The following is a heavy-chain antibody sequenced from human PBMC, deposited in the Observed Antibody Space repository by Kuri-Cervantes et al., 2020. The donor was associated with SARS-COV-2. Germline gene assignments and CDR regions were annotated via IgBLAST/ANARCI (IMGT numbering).Heavy chain of an antibody. J-gene: IGHJ4*02. Sequence: GSLRLSCTVSGGSISSYYWSWIRQPPGKGLEWIGYIYYSGSTNYNPSLKSRVTISVDTSKNQFSLKLSSVTAADTAVYYCARDGYSSSWLRVYYFDYWGQGTLVTVSS. CDR1: GGSISSYY. V-gene: IGHV4-59*12. CDR3: ARDGYSSSWLRVYYFDY. CDR2: IYYSGST. D-gene: IGHD6-13*01.